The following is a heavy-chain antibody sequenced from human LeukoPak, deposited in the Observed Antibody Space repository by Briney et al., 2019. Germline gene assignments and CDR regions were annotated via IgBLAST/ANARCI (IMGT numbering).Heavy chain of an antibody. Sequence: GGTLRLSCAASGFTFSGFAMSWIRQAPGKGLEWVTFIQYDGSKKYYADSVKGRFTISRDNSKNTLYLEMNSLRAEDTAVYYCAKDIGSYYDYWGQGILVTVSS. D-gene: IGHD3-10*01. CDR2: IQYDGSKK. V-gene: IGHV3-30*02. CDR1: GFTFSGFA. J-gene: IGHJ4*02. CDR3: AKDIGSYYDY.